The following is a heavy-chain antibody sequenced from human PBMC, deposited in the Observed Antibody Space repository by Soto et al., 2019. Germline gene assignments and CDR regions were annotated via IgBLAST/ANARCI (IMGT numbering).Heavy chain of an antibody. CDR1: GGSISSYY. CDR2: IYYSGST. Sequence: SETLSLTCTVSGGSISSYYWSWIRQPPGKGLEWIGYIYYSGSTNYNPSLKSRVTISVDTSKNQFSLKLSSVTAADTAVYYCARRRVTMVRGGYYYYMDVWGKGTTVTVSS. J-gene: IGHJ6*03. CDR3: ARRRVTMVRGGYYYYMDV. D-gene: IGHD3-10*01. V-gene: IGHV4-59*08.